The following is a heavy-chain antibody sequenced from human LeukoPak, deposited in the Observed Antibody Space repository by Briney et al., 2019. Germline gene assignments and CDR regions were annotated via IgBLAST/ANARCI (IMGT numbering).Heavy chain of an antibody. V-gene: IGHV1-69*05. D-gene: IGHD3/OR15-3a*01. Sequence: ASVKVSCKASGGTFSSYVISWVRQAPGQGLEWMGGITPIFGTANYAQNFQGRVTITTDESTNTVYMELSSLTSEDTAVYYCARRGLVAGIYDLVYGFDLWGQGTMVTVSS. CDR2: ITPIFGTA. CDR3: ARRGLVAGIYDLVYGFDL. J-gene: IGHJ3*01. CDR1: GGTFSSYV.